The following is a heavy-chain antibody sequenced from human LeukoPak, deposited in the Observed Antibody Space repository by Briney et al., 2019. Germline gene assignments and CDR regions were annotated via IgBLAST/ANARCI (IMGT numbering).Heavy chain of an antibody. Sequence: PLETLSLTCGVSGGSISSSNWWSWVRQPPGKGLEWIGEIYHSGSTNYNPSLKSRVTISVDKSKNQFSLNLSSATAADTAVYYCVAAAVAVDYWGQGTLVTVSS. CDR1: GGSISSSNW. J-gene: IGHJ4*02. CDR2: IYHSGST. CDR3: VAAAVAVDY. V-gene: IGHV4-4*02. D-gene: IGHD6-19*01.